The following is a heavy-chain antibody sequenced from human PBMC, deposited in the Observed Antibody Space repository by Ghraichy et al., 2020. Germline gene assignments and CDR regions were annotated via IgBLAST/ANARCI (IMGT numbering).Heavy chain of an antibody. CDR3: ARDRDCSSTSCYPVNWFDP. D-gene: IGHD2-2*01. CDR1: GFTFSSYW. CDR2: INSDGSST. J-gene: IGHJ5*02. Sequence: GGSLRLSCAASGFTFSSYWMHWVRQAPGKGLVWVSRINSDGSSTSYADSVKGRFTISRDNAKNTLYLQMNSLRAEDTAVYYCARDRDCSSTSCYPVNWFDPWGQGTLVTVSS. V-gene: IGHV3-74*01.